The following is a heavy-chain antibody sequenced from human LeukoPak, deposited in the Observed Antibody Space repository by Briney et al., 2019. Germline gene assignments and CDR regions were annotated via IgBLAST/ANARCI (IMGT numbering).Heavy chain of an antibody. CDR2: IKQDGSEK. J-gene: IGHJ4*02. D-gene: IGHD3-10*01. Sequence: GGSPRLSCAASGFTFSSYWMSWVRQAPGKGLEWVADIKQDGSEKNFVDSVKGRFTISRDNAKNSLYLQMNSLRAEDTAVYYCVKDGPRGFGELLRFDYWGQGTLVTVSS. CDR1: GFTFSSYW. CDR3: VKDGPRGFGELLRFDY. V-gene: IGHV3-7*01.